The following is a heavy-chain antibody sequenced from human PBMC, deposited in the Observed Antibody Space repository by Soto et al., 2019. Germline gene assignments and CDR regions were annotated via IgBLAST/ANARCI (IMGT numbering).Heavy chain of an antibody. V-gene: IGHV1-3*01. J-gene: IGHJ4*02. CDR1: GYTFTSYS. CDR3: ARPLGWLHFLALGY. CDR2: INAGNGNT. Sequence: ASVNVSFKASGYTFTSYSMHWVRPAPGQRLELMGWINAGNGNTKYSQKFQGRVTITRDTSASTAYMELSSLRSEDTAVYYCARPLGWLHFLALGYWGQGTLVTVSS. D-gene: IGHD5-12*01.